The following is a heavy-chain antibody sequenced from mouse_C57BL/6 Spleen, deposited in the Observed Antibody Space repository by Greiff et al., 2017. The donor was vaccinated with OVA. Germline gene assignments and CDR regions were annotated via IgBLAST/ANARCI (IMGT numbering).Heavy chain of an antibody. Sequence: QVQLQQPGAELVKPGASVKMSCKASGYTFTSYWITWVKQRPGQGLEWIGDIYPGSGSTNYNEKFKSKATLTVDASSSTAYMQLSSLTSEDSAVYYCARGYYDYENYFDYWGQGTTLTVSS. D-gene: IGHD2-4*01. CDR1: GYTFTSYW. CDR2: IYPGSGST. V-gene: IGHV1-55*01. CDR3: ARGYYDYENYFDY. J-gene: IGHJ2*01.